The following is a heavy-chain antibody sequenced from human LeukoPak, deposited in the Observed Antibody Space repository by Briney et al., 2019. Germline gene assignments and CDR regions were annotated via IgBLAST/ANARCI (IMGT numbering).Heavy chain of an antibody. J-gene: IGHJ4*02. CDR3: AREEDLHYFDY. CDR2: MKPNTGHT. Sequence: ASVKVSCKAFGYTFTNYDINWVRQAPGQGLEWMGWMKPNTGHTDYAQMFQGRVTMTMNISINTVYMEMSSLRSDDTAVYFCAREEDLHYFDYWGQGTLVTVSS. V-gene: IGHV1-8*01. CDR1: GYTFTNYD.